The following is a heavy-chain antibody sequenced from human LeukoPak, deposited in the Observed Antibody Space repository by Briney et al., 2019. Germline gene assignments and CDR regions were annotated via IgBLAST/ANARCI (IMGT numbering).Heavy chain of an antibody. J-gene: IGHJ4*02. CDR3: ARSEHSSSSFDY. D-gene: IGHD6-6*01. Sequence: GGSLRLSCAASGFTLSSYSMYWVRQAPGKGLEWVSYISSSSTHIYYADSVKGRFTISRDNARNSLYLQMNSLRAEDTAIYYCARSEHSSSSFDYWGQGTLVTVSS. CDR1: GFTLSSYS. CDR2: ISSSSTHI. V-gene: IGHV3-21*01.